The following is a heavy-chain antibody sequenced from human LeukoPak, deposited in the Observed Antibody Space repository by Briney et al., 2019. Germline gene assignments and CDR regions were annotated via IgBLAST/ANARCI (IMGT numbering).Heavy chain of an antibody. V-gene: IGHV3-30*04. D-gene: IGHD3-22*01. Sequence: PGGSLRLSCAASGFTFSSYAMHWVRQAPGKGLEWVAVISYDGSNKYYADSVKGRFTISRDNSKNTLYLQMNSLRAEDTAVYYCARGSSVYYYDSSGTGVWGQGTLVTVSS. CDR3: ARGSSVYYYDSSGTGV. CDR2: ISYDGSNK. CDR1: GFTFSSYA. J-gene: IGHJ4*02.